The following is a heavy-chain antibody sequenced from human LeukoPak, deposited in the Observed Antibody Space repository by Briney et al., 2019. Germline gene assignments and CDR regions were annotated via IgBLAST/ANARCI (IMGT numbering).Heavy chain of an antibody. J-gene: IGHJ4*02. Sequence: GGSLRLSCAASGFTFTMSWVRQAPGKGLEWVSTISNSDGKTYYADSVKGRFTISRDNSKSTLYLHMNSLRAEDTAVYYCAKDAASRPGDYWGQGALVTVSS. CDR1: GFTFT. D-gene: IGHD6-13*01. CDR2: ISNSDGKT. CDR3: AKDAASRPGDY. V-gene: IGHV3-23*01.